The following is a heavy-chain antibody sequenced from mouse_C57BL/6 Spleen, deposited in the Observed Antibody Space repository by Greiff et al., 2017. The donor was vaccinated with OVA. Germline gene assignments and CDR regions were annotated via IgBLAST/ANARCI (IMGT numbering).Heavy chain of an antibody. Sequence: VQLQQSGPELVKPGASVKISCKASGYTFTDYYINWVKQRPGQGLEWIGWIFPGSGSTYYNEKFKGKATLTVDKSSSTAYMLLSSLTSEDSAVYFCAISGGSSSAWFAYWGQGTLVTVSA. D-gene: IGHD1-1*01. V-gene: IGHV1-75*01. CDR2: IFPGSGST. CDR3: AISGGSSSAWFAY. CDR1: GYTFTDYY. J-gene: IGHJ3*01.